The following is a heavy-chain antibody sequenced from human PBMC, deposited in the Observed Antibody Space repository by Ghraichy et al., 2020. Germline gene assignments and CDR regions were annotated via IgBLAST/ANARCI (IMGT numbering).Heavy chain of an antibody. CDR1: GGSISSGGYY. Sequence: SETLSLTCTVSGGSISSGGYYWSWIRQHPGKGLEWIGYIYYSGSTYYNPSLKSRVTISVDTSKNQFSLKLSSVTAADTAVYYCARANYYDSSVDIWGQGTMVTVSS. V-gene: IGHV4-31*03. CDR3: ARANYYDSSVDI. J-gene: IGHJ3*02. D-gene: IGHD3-22*01. CDR2: IYYSGST.